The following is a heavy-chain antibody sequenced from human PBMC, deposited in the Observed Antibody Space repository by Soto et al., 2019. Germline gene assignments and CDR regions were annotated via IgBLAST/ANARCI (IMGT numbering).Heavy chain of an antibody. V-gene: IGHV3-23*01. Sequence: EVQLLESGGGLVQPGGSLRLSCAASGFTFSSYAMSWVRQAPGKGLEWVSAISGSGGSTYYADSVKGRFTISRDNSKTTLYLQMNRLRAEDTAVYYCAKGTHSIVGATLFDYWGQGTMVTVSS. CDR3: AKGTHSIVGATLFDY. CDR2: ISGSGGST. J-gene: IGHJ4*02. D-gene: IGHD1-26*01. CDR1: GFTFSSYA.